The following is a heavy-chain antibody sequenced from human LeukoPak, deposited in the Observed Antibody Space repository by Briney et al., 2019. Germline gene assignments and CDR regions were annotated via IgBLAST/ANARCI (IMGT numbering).Heavy chain of an antibody. CDR3: ARGEAAADYYMDV. V-gene: IGHV3-53*01. CDR2: IYSGGST. D-gene: IGHD6-13*01. CDR1: GFSVRSNY. J-gene: IGHJ6*03. Sequence: GGSLRLSCAASGFSVRSNYMSWVRQAPGKGLVWVSVIYSGGSTYYADSVKGRFTISRDSSKNTLYLQMNSLRAEDTAVYYCARGEAAADYYMDVWGKGTTVTVSS.